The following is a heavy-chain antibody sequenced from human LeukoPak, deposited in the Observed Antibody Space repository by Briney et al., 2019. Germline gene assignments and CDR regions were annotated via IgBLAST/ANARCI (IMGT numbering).Heavy chain of an antibody. J-gene: IGHJ4*02. CDR3: ASSHSSGYWVQYY. Sequence: PGGSLRLSCAASGFTFSSYSMKGVREAPGKGLEWGSYISSSSSSIYYADSVKGRFTISRDNAKNSLYLQMNSLREEDTAVYYCASSHSSGYWVQYYWGQGTRVTVSS. D-gene: IGHD3-22*01. CDR2: ISSSSSSI. CDR1: GFTFSSYS. V-gene: IGHV3-48*02.